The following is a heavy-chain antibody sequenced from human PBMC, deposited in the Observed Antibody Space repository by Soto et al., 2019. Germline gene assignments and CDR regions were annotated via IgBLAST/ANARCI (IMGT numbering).Heavy chain of an antibody. CDR3: ARGTVTSGRWFGP. V-gene: IGHV1-18*04. CDR2: ISTFNGNT. D-gene: IGHD4-17*01. J-gene: IGHJ5*02. CDR1: ASTFTGYT. Sequence: QVHLVQSGTEVKEPGASVKVSCKASASTFTGYTINWVRQAPGQGLEWMGWISTFNGNTKYAGNFEGRVTMTTNTSATTADMEVASLTFGDTAVYFCARGTVTSGRWFGPWGQGTLVSVSS.